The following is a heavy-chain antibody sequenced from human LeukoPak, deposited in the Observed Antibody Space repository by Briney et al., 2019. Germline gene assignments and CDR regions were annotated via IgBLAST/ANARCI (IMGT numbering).Heavy chain of an antibody. Sequence: GGSLRLSCAASGFTFNSYGMSWVRQAPGKGLEWVSFIYSDNTHYSDSVKGRFTISRDNSKNTLYLQMNSLRAEDTAVYYCARRAGAYSHPYDYWGQGTLVTVSS. CDR1: GFTFNSYG. D-gene: IGHD4/OR15-4a*01. V-gene: IGHV3-53*01. CDR3: ARRAGAYSHPYDY. J-gene: IGHJ4*02. CDR2: IYSDNT.